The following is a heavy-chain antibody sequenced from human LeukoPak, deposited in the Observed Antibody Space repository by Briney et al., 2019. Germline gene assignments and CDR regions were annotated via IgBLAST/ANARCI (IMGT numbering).Heavy chain of an antibody. D-gene: IGHD5/OR15-5a*01. CDR3: ARVVVSTTNRFDP. CDR2: INHDGSEK. CDR1: GFMFTSYW. J-gene: IGHJ5*02. Sequence: PGGSLRLSCAASGFMFTSYWMIWLRQAPGKGPEWVASINHDGSEKYYVDSVKGRFTISRDNAKNSLYLQMNSLRAEDTAVYHCARVVVSTTNRFDPWGQGTLVTVSS. V-gene: IGHV3-7*05.